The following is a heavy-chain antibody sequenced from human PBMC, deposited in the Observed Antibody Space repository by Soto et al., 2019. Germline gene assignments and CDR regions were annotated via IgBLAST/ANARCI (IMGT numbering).Heavy chain of an antibody. CDR1: GYTFTSYG. V-gene: IGHV1-18*01. D-gene: IGHD2-2*01. CDR2: ISAYNGNT. Sequence: QVQLVQSGAEVKKPGASVKVSCKASGYTFTSYGISWVRQAPGQGLEWMGWISAYNGNTNYAQKLQGRVTMTTDTSTSTAYMELRSLRSDDTAVYYCARDQRRIDCSSTSCMNWFDPWGQGTLVTVSS. J-gene: IGHJ5*02. CDR3: ARDQRRIDCSSTSCMNWFDP.